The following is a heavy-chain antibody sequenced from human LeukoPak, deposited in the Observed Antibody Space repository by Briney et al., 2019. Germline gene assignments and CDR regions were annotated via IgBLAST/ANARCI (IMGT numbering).Heavy chain of an antibody. CDR2: IYYSGST. Sequence: ASETLSLTCTVSGGSISSSSYYWGWIRQPPGKGLEWIGSIYYSGSTYYNPSLKSRVTISVDTSKNQFSLKLSSVTAADTAVYYCARKVGGWFDPWGQGTLVTVSA. J-gene: IGHJ5*02. V-gene: IGHV4-39*01. D-gene: IGHD3-10*01. CDR1: GGSISSSSYY. CDR3: ARKVGGWFDP.